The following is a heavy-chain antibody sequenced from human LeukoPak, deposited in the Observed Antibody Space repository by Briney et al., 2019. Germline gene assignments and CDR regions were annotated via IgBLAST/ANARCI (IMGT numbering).Heavy chain of an antibody. Sequence: GASVKVSCKASGGTFSSYAISWVRQAPGQGLEWMGRIIPIFSIANYAQKFQGRVTITADKSTSTAYMELSSLRSEDTAVYYCARAGYCSGGSCFALDYWGQGTLVTVSS. D-gene: IGHD2-15*01. J-gene: IGHJ4*02. CDR2: IIPIFSIA. V-gene: IGHV1-69*04. CDR3: ARAGYCSGGSCFALDY. CDR1: GGTFSSYA.